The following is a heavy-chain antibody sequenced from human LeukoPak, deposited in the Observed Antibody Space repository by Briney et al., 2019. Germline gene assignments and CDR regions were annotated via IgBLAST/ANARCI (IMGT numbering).Heavy chain of an antibody. CDR1: GFTFGDYA. V-gene: IGHV3-73*01. Sequence: GGSLRLSCTASGFTFGDYAMSWVRQAPGKGLEWVGFIRSKANSYATAYAASVKGRFTISRDDSKNTAYLQMNSLKTEDTAVYYCTSLYSSSWQAAYWGQGTLVTVSS. J-gene: IGHJ4*02. D-gene: IGHD6-13*01. CDR3: TSLYSSSWQAAY. CDR2: IRSKANSYAT.